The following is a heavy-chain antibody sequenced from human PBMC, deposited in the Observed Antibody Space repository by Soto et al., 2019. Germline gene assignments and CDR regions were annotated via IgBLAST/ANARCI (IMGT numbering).Heavy chain of an antibody. Sequence: SETLSLTCTVSGGSVSSGDYYWSWIRQPPGKGLEWIGYIYYSGSTYYNPSLKSRVTISVDTSKNQFSLKLSSVTAADTAVYYCARGPSTVTTPTDYWGQGTLVTVSS. CDR1: GGSVSSGDYY. CDR3: ARGPSTVTTPTDY. D-gene: IGHD4-17*01. V-gene: IGHV4-30-4*01. J-gene: IGHJ4*02. CDR2: IYYSGST.